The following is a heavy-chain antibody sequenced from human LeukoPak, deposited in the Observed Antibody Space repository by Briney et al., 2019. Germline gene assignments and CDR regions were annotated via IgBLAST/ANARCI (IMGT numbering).Heavy chain of an antibody. CDR2: VYTSGAT. J-gene: IGHJ4*02. D-gene: IGHD6-13*01. Sequence: SETLSLTCTVSGDSITTGNYYWSWVRQPAGKGLEWIGRVYTSGATNSNPSLKNLVSISIDPSKNQFSLDLDSVTAADTAVYYCARGGSSWPIPPHWFDYWGPGVLVTVSS. V-gene: IGHV4-61*02. CDR3: ARGGSSWPIPPHWFDY. CDR1: GDSITTGNYY.